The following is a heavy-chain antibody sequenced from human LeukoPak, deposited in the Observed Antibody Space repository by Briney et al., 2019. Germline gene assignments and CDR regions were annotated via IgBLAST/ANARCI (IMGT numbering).Heavy chain of an antibody. CDR1: GFTFDDYA. CDR2: ISWNSGNI. V-gene: IGHV3-9*01. CDR3: ARDRPPDFD. Sequence: GGSLRLSCAGSGFTFDDYAMHWVRQAPGKGLEWVSGISWNSGNIGYADSVKGRFTISRDNAKNSLYLQMNSLRAEDTAVYYCARDRPPDFDWGQGTLVTVSS. J-gene: IGHJ4*02. D-gene: IGHD1-14*01.